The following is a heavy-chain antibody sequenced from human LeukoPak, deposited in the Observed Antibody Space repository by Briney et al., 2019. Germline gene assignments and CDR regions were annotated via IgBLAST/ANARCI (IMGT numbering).Heavy chain of an antibody. D-gene: IGHD5-12*01. J-gene: IGHJ4*02. V-gene: IGHV4-39*07. CDR2: IYYSGST. CDR3: ARIVARRYFDY. Sequence: PSETLSLTCTVSGGSISSSSYYWGWIRQPPGKGLEWIGSIYYSGSTYYNPSLKSRVTISVDTSKNQFSLKLSSVTAADTAVYYCARIVARRYFDYWGQGTLVTVSS. CDR1: GGSISSSSYY.